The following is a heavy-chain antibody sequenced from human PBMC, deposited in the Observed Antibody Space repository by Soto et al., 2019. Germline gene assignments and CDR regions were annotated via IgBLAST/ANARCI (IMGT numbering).Heavy chain of an antibody. CDR3: ARHGDTIFGVVSPRWFDP. D-gene: IGHD3-3*01. J-gene: IGHJ5*02. Sequence: GESLKISCKGSGYSFTSYLIGWVRQMPGKGLEWMGIIYPGDSDTRYSPSFQGQVTISADKSISTAYLQWSSLKASDTAMYYCARHGDTIFGVVSPRWFDPWGQGTLVTVSS. CDR1: GYSFTSYL. CDR2: IYPGDSDT. V-gene: IGHV5-51*01.